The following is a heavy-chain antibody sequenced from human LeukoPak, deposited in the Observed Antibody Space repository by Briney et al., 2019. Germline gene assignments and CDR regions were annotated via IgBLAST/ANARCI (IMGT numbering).Heavy chain of an antibody. CDR1: GFTFSSYA. Sequence: GGSLRLSCAASGFTFSSYAMSWARQAPGKGLEWVSAISGSGGSTYYADSVKGRFTISRDNSKNTLYLQMNSLRAEDTAVYYCAKVPGRYFDWLLHFDYWGQGTLVTVSS. V-gene: IGHV3-23*01. D-gene: IGHD3-9*01. CDR2: ISGSGGST. CDR3: AKVPGRYFDWLLHFDY. J-gene: IGHJ4*02.